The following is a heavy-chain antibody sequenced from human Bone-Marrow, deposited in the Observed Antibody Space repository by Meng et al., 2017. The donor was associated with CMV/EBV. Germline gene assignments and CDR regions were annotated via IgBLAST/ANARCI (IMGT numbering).Heavy chain of an antibody. CDR3: TRLHKFEP. V-gene: IGHV3-73*01. J-gene: IGHJ5*02. Sequence: GGSLRLSCAASGFTFSGSAMHWVRQASGKGLEWVGRIRSKANSYATAYAASVKGRFTISRDDSKNTAYLQMNSLKTEDTAVYYCTRLHKFEPWGHGTLVTVSS. CDR1: GFTFSGSA. CDR2: IRSKANSYAT.